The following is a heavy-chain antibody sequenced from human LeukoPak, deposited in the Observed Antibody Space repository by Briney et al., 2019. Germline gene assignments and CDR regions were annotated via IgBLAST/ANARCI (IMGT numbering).Heavy chain of an antibody. J-gene: IGHJ4*02. D-gene: IGHD3-22*01. CDR3: AKDRDYYDSSGKRMTE. CDR2: ISGSGGST. Sequence: PGGSLRLSCAASGFTFSSYAMSWVRQAPGKGLEWVSAISGSGGSTYYADSVKGRFTISRDNSKNTLYLQMNSLRAEDTAVYYCAKDRDYYDSSGKRMTEWGQGTLVTVSS. CDR1: GFTFSSYA. V-gene: IGHV3-23*01.